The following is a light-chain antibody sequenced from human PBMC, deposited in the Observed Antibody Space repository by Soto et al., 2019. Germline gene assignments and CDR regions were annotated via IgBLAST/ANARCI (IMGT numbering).Light chain of an antibody. CDR3: QPYNNWPLT. Sequence: EIVMTQSPATLSVSPGERATLSCRASPSVSSNLAWYQQKPGQAPRLLIYGASTRATGIPARFSGSGSGTEFTLTISSLQSEDFAVYCCQPYNNWPLTFGGGTKVEIK. CDR2: GAS. CDR1: PSVSSN. V-gene: IGKV3-15*01. J-gene: IGKJ4*01.